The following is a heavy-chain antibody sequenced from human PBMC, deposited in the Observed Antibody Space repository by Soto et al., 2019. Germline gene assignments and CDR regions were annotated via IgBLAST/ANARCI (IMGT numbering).Heavy chain of an antibody. J-gene: IGHJ4*02. CDR1: GFSLSTSGVG. D-gene: IGHD3-9*01. CDR2: IYWDDDK. V-gene: IGHV2-5*02. Sequence: QITLKESGPTLVKPTQTLTLTCTFSGFSLSTSGVGVGWIRQPPGKALEWLALIYWDDDKRYSPSLKSRLTITKDTSKTQLVLTMTNIDPVDTATYYCAHSLYYDILTGYYQGYYFDYWGQGTLVTVSS. CDR3: AHSLYYDILTGYYQGYYFDY.